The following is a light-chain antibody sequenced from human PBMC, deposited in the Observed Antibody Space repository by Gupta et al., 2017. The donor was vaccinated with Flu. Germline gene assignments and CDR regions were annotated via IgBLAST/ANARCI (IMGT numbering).Light chain of an antibody. CDR3: RQTYSSSPNT. Sequence: SSLSASVGDRVIITCRASQSISSYLHWYQQKPGKAPKLLIYAASSWQSGVPSRFSGSGSGTDFTLTISSRQPEDFATYFCRQTYSSSPNTFGGGTXVEIK. V-gene: IGKV1-39*01. CDR2: AAS. CDR1: QSISSY. J-gene: IGKJ4*01.